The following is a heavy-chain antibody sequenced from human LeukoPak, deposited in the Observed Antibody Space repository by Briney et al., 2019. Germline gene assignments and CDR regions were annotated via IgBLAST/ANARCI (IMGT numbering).Heavy chain of an antibody. CDR2: ISPVDSDT. D-gene: IGHD1-26*01. CDR1: GYSFTSSW. CDR3: ARHRVGATGNYFYYMDV. V-gene: IGHV5-51*01. Sequence: GESLKISRKGSGYSFTSSWIGWVRQIPGKGLEWMVIISPVDSDTRYSPSFQGQVTFSADKSISTAYLQWSSLKASDTAMYYCARHRVGATGNYFYYMDVWGKGTTVTVSS. J-gene: IGHJ6*03.